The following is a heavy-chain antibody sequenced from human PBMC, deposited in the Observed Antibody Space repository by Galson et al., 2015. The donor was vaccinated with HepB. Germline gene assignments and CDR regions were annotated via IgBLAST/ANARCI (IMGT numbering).Heavy chain of an antibody. CDR1: GYTFTSYG. D-gene: IGHD3-3*01. CDR2: ISAYNGNT. V-gene: IGHV1-18*01. Sequence: SVKVSCKASGYTFTSYGISWVRQAPGQGLEWMGWISAYNGNTNYAQKLQGRVTMTTDTSTSTAYMELRSLRSDDTAVYYCARDWGLYYDFWSGYYPPGGFHYYYMDVWGKGTTVTVSS. CDR3: ARDWGLYYDFWSGYYPPGGFHYYYMDV. J-gene: IGHJ6*03.